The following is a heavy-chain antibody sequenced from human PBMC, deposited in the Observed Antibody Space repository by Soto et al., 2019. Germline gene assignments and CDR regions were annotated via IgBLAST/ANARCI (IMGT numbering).Heavy chain of an antibody. CDR1: GYTFTSYG. J-gene: IGHJ5*02. D-gene: IGHD2-15*01. V-gene: IGHV1-18*01. CDR2: ISAYNGNT. Sequence: QVQLVQSGAEVKKPGASVKVSCKASGYTFTSYGISWVRQAPGQGLEWMGWISAYNGNTNYAQKLQGIVTMTTDTSAINDYWGLGSVRSDGTAVYYGARGHCSGGSCRRYNWFDPWGQGTLVTVSS. CDR3: ARGHCSGGSCRRYNWFDP.